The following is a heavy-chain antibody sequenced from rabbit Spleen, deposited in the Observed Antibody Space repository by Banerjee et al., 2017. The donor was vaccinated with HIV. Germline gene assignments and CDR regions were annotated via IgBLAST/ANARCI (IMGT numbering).Heavy chain of an antibody. V-gene: IGHV1S40*01. CDR2: IYGSSGNT. D-gene: IGHD4-2*01. CDR1: GLDFSSSYW. Sequence: QSLEESGGDLVKPGASLTLTCKASGLDFSSSYWICWVRQAPGKGLEWIACIYGSSGNTYYANWAKGRFTISKTSSTTVTLQMTSLTAADTATYFCAKDLVFGSNWAISTSTLWGPGTLVTVS. CDR3: AKDLVFGSNWAISTSTL. J-gene: IGHJ4*01.